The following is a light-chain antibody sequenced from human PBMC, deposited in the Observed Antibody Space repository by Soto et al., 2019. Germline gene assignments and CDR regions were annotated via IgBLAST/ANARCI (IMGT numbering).Light chain of an antibody. CDR1: QSISSW. V-gene: IGKV1-5*02. CDR2: DAS. Sequence: LITQSPCPLSACVVDIVTIICRASQSISSWLAWYQQKPGKAPKLLIYDASSLESGVPSRFSGSGSGTEFTLTISSLQPDDLATYYCQQYNSYWKFGQGTKVEIK. CDR3: QQYNSYWK. J-gene: IGKJ1*01.